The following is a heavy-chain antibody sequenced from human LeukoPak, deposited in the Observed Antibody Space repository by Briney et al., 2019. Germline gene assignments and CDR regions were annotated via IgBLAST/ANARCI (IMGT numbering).Heavy chain of an antibody. CDR2: IYYGGST. CDR1: GGSISSSTYN. CDR3: ARVSSNWGYWYFDL. V-gene: IGHV4-39*07. Sequence: SETLSLTCTVSGGSISSSTYNWAWIRQPPGKGLEWIGSIYYGGSTYYKSSLKSRLTVSVDTSKNQFSLKLTSVTAADTAVYYCARVSSNWGYWYFDLWGRGTLVTVPS. J-gene: IGHJ2*01. D-gene: IGHD7-27*01.